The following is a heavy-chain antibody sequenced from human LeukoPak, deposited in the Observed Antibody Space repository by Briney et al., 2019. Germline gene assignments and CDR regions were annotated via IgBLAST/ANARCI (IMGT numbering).Heavy chain of an antibody. CDR3: ARPSPMYYDSSGYYGPFDY. Sequence: ASVKVSCKASGYTFTSYYMHWVRQAPGQGLEWMGIINPSGGSTSYAQKFQGRVTMTRDMSTSTVYMELSSLRSEDTAVYYCARPSPMYYDSSGYYGPFDYWGQGTLVTVSS. D-gene: IGHD3-22*01. CDR1: GYTFTSYY. J-gene: IGHJ4*02. CDR2: INPSGGST. V-gene: IGHV1-46*01.